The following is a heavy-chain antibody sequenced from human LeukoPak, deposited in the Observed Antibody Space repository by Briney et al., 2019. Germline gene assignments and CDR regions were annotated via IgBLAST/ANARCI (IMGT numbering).Heavy chain of an antibody. CDR1: GFTFSSYG. J-gene: IGHJ6*03. D-gene: IGHD3-10*01. V-gene: IGHV3-23*01. CDR2: ISGSGGST. CDR3: AKDAGYYYGSGINLFRSHYYYYMDV. Sequence: GGTLRLSCAASGFTFSSYGMSWVRQAPGKGLEWVSAISGSGGSTYYADSVQGRFTISRDNSKNTLYLQMNSLRAEDTAVYYCAKDAGYYYGSGINLFRSHYYYYMDVWGKGTTVTISS.